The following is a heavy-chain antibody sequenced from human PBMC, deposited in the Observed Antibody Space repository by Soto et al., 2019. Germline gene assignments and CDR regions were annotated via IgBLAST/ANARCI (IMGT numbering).Heavy chain of an antibody. Sequence: QVQLQQWGAGLLKPSETLSLTCAVYGGSFSGYYLSWIRQPPGKGLEWIGEINHSGSTNYNPSLKSRVTISVDTSKNQFSLKLSSVTAADTAVYYCARPRGYYYYYGMDVWGQGTTVTVSS. D-gene: IGHD1-26*01. CDR1: GGSFSGYY. CDR3: ARPRGYYYYYGMDV. J-gene: IGHJ6*02. V-gene: IGHV4-34*01. CDR2: INHSGST.